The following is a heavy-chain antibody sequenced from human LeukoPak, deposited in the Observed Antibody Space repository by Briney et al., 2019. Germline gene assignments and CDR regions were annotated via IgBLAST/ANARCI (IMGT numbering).Heavy chain of an antibody. CDR1: GGTFSSYA. Sequence: SVKVSCKASGGTFSSYAISWVRQAPGQGLEWMGRIIPILGIANYAQKFQGRVTITADKSTSTAYMELSSLRSEDTAVYYCARGSRYSYGYKIEVWDYWGQGTLVTVSS. J-gene: IGHJ4*02. D-gene: IGHD5-18*01. CDR2: IIPILGIA. V-gene: IGHV1-69*04. CDR3: ARGSRYSYGYKIEVWDY.